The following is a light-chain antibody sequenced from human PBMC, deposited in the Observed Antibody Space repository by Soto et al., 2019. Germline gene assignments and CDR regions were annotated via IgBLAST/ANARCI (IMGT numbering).Light chain of an antibody. V-gene: IGLV2-23*01. CDR3: CSYAGSSTV. Sequence: QSALTQPASVSGSPGQSITISCTGTSSDVGSYNLVSWYQQHPGKAPKLMIYGSSKRPSGVSNRFSGSKSGNTASLTISGLQAEDEADYYCCSYAGSSTVFGGGTKLTVL. CDR1: SSDVGSYNL. CDR2: GSS. J-gene: IGLJ2*01.